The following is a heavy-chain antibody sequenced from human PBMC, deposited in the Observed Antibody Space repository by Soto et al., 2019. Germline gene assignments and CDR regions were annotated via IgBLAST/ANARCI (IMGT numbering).Heavy chain of an antibody. Sequence: GSLRLSCAASGFTFSSYGMHWVRQAPGKGLEWVAVISYDGSNKYYADSVKGRFTISRDNSKNTLYLQMNSLRAEDTAVYYCAKFRDVGAGYYYYGMDVWGQGTTVTVSS. D-gene: IGHD1-26*01. J-gene: IGHJ6*02. CDR2: ISYDGSNK. V-gene: IGHV3-30*18. CDR3: AKFRDVGAGYYYYGMDV. CDR1: GFTFSSYG.